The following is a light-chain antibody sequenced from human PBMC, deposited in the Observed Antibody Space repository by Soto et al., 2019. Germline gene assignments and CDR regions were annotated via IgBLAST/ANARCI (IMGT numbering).Light chain of an antibody. J-gene: IGKJ2*01. CDR2: GAS. Sequence: EIVLTQSPGTLSLSPGERATLSCRTSQSLSSSYLAWYQHNAGQAPRLLIYGASSRATGIPDRFSGSGSGTDFTLTISRLEPEDFAVYYCHQYGNSPPTFGQGTELEIK. CDR1: QSLSSSY. CDR3: HQYGNSPPT. V-gene: IGKV3-20*01.